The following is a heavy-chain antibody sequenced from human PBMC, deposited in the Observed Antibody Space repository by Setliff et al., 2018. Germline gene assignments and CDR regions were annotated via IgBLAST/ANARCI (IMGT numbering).Heavy chain of an antibody. V-gene: IGHV3-23*01. CDR1: GLTFGSYG. CDR3: ASPLVRGITLHRFDN. CDR2: ISDSGGRT. Sequence: GGSLRLSCAASGLTFGSYGMNWVRQAPGQGLEWVAGISDSGGRTYYGDSVKGRFTIYREHSKNTVYLQMSSRRAEDTAVYYCASPLVRGITLHRFDNWGQGTLVTVSS. J-gene: IGHJ4*02. D-gene: IGHD3-10*01.